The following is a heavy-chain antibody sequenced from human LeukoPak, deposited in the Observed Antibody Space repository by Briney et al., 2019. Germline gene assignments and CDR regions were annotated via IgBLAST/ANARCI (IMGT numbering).Heavy chain of an antibody. CDR1: GGSISSYY. J-gene: IGHJ4*02. CDR2: TYYSGST. V-gene: IGHV4-59*01. CDR3: ARIPYYYDSSGYFDY. D-gene: IGHD3-22*01. Sequence: SEPLSLTCTVSGGSISSYYWSWIRQPPGKGLEWIGYTYYSGSTNYNPSLKSRVTLSVDASKNQFSLKLTSVTAADTAVYYCARIPYYYDSSGYFDYWGQGTLVTASS.